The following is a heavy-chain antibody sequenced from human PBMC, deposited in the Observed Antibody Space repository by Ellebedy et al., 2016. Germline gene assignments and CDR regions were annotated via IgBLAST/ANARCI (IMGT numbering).Heavy chain of an antibody. CDR1: GFTFSSYA. D-gene: IGHD4-17*01. J-gene: IGHJ4*02. CDR2: ISGTGCST. CDR3: AKDLIYGDYADY. V-gene: IGHV3-23*01. Sequence: GESLKISCAASGFTFSSYAMSWVRQAPGKGLEWVSTISGTGCSTYFADSVKGRFTISRDNSKNTLYLQMNSLRAEDTAVYYCAKDLIYGDYADYWGQGTLVTVSS.